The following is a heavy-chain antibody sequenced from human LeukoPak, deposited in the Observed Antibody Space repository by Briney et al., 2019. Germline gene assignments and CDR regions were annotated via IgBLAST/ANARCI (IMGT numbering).Heavy chain of an antibody. CDR2: IYYSGST. Sequence: SETLSLTCTVSGGSISSYYWSWIRQPPGKGLEWNGYIYYSGSTNYNPSLKSRVTISVDTSKNQFSLKLSSVTAADTAVYYCARGRYPGIAAAPFDYWGQGTLVTVSS. J-gene: IGHJ4*02. D-gene: IGHD6-25*01. CDR3: ARGRYPGIAAAPFDY. V-gene: IGHV4-59*01. CDR1: GGSISSYY.